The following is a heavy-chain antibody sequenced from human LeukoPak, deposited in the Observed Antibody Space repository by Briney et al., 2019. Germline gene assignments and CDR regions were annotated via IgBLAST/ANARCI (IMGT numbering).Heavy chain of an antibody. CDR1: GYTFTSYD. CDR3: ARAIRYCSSTSCYRDPYYYYIDV. Sequence: ASVKVSCKASGYTFTSYDINWVRQATGQGLEWMGWMNPNSGNTGYAQKFQGRVTMTSATSISTAYMELSSLRSEDTAVYYCARAIRYCSSTSCYRDPYYYYIDVWGKGTTVTVSS. J-gene: IGHJ6*03. V-gene: IGHV1-8*01. CDR2: MNPNSGNT. D-gene: IGHD2-2*01.